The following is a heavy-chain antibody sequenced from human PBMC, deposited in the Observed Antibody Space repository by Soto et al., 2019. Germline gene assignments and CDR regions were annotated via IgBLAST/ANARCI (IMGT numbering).Heavy chain of an antibody. D-gene: IGHD3-22*01. Sequence: VASVKVSCKASGGTFSSYAISWVRQAPGQGLEWMGGIIPIFGTANYAQKFQGRVTITADESTSTAYMELSSLRSEDTAVYYCARVPQYDSSGYYYLFDYWGQGTLVTVSS. CDR2: IIPIFGTA. CDR1: GGTFSSYA. V-gene: IGHV1-69*13. CDR3: ARVPQYDSSGYYYLFDY. J-gene: IGHJ4*02.